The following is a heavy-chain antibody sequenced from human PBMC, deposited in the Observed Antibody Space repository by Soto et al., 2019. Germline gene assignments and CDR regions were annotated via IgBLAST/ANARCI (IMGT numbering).Heavy chain of an antibody. Sequence: ASVKVSCKASGGTFSGHGIAWVRQVPGQGLEWMGGIMPTFGSATYAPKFQGRVTVSADKSTSTAYMELSSLRSEDTAVYFCASERSAQYFDYWGQGTLVTVSS. CDR3: ASERSAQYFDY. CDR1: GGTFSGHG. D-gene: IGHD1-26*01. CDR2: IMPTFGSA. J-gene: IGHJ4*02. V-gene: IGHV1-69*06.